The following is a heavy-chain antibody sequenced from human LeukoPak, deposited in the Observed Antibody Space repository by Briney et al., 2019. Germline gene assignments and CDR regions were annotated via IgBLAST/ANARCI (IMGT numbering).Heavy chain of an antibody. J-gene: IGHJ4*02. CDR3: ASYRSSYVDY. CDR1: GGSISSSTYH. V-gene: IGHV4-39*01. Sequence: PSETLSLTCSVSGGSISSSTYHWGWIRQPPGKALEWIGTIYYSGITDYNPSLKSRVAISVDTSKNRFSLKVGSVTAADTAVYYCASYRSSYVDYWGQGTLVTVSS. CDR2: IYYSGIT. D-gene: IGHD2-2*01.